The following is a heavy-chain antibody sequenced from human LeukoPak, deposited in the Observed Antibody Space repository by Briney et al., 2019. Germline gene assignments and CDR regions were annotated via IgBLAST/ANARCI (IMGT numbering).Heavy chain of an antibody. D-gene: IGHD3-22*01. CDR1: GYTFTSCG. CDR2: ISAYNGNT. V-gene: IGHV1-18*01. J-gene: IGHJ4*02. Sequence: ASVKVSCKASGYTFTSCGISWVRQAPGQGLEWMGWISAYNGNTNYAQKLQGRVTMTTDTSTSTAYMELRSLRSDDTAVYYCARDRYYDSSGRTGFDYWGQGTLVTVSS. CDR3: ARDRYYDSSGRTGFDY.